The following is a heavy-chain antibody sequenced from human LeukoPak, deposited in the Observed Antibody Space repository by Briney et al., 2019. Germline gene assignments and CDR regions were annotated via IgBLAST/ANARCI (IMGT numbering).Heavy chain of an antibody. CDR2: IYSGGST. J-gene: IGHJ4*02. Sequence: GGSLRLSCAASGFTVSSNYMSWVRQAPGKGLEWVSVIYSGGSTYYADSVKGRFTISRDNSKNTLYLQMSSLRAEDTAVYYCAREYSGYEYYFDYWGQGTLVTVSS. D-gene: IGHD5-12*01. CDR3: AREYSGYEYYFDY. V-gene: IGHV3-66*01. CDR1: GFTVSSNY.